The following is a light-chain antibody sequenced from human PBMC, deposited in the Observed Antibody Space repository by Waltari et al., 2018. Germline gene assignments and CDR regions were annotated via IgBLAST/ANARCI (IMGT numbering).Light chain of an antibody. V-gene: IGKV1-9*01. Sequence: DIQLTQSPSFLSASVGDRVTIACRASQGISSHLAWYQQKPGNAPKLLIYPASTLQSGVPSRFGGSGSGTEFTLTISSLQPEDFATYYCQPVIFYPLTFGGGTKVDIK. CDR1: QGISSH. CDR3: QPVIFYPLT. CDR2: PAS. J-gene: IGKJ4*01.